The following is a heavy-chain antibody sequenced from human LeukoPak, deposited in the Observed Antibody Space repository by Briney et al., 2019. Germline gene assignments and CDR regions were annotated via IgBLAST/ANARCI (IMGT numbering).Heavy chain of an antibody. D-gene: IGHD6-6*01. CDR3: AREDVAARVSDY. J-gene: IGHJ4*02. CDR1: GGSISSGGYA. Sequence: SETLSLTCAVSGGSISSGGYAWSWIRQPPGKGLEWIGYIYHSGSTYYNPSLKSRVTISVDRSKNQFSLKLSSVTAADTAVYYCAREDVAARVSDYWGQGTLVTVSS. V-gene: IGHV4-30-2*01. CDR2: IYHSGST.